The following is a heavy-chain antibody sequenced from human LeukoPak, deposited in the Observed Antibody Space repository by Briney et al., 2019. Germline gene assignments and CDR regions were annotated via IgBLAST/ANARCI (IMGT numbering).Heavy chain of an antibody. J-gene: IGHJ3*02. CDR1: GGSISSYY. Sequence: PSETLSLTCTVSGGSISSYYWSWIRQPPGKGLEWIGYIYYSGSTNYNPSLKSRVTISVDTSKNQFSLKLSSVTAADTAVYYCARDQGIDAFDIWGQGTMVTVSS. CDR2: IYYSGST. CDR3: ARDQGIDAFDI. D-gene: IGHD6-13*01. V-gene: IGHV4-59*01.